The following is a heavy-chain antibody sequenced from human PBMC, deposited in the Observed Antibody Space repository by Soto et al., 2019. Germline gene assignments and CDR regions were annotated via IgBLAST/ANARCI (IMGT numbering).Heavy chain of an antibody. D-gene: IGHD3-16*01. CDR2: IYYSGST. J-gene: IGHJ4*02. V-gene: IGHV4-30-4*01. CDR3: ARDSDMWGTGSGYFDY. Sequence: SETLSLTCTVSGGSISSGDYYWSWIRQPPGKGLEWIGYIYYSGSTYYNPSLKSRVTISVDKSKNQFSLKLSSVTAADTAVYYCARDSDMWGTGSGYFDYSGQGTLVTVSS. CDR1: GGSISSGDYY.